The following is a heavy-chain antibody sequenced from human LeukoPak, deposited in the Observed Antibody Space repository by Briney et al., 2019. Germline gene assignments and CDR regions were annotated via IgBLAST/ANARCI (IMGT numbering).Heavy chain of an antibody. V-gene: IGHV5-51*01. CDR3: ARTGSRLGPLGY. Sequence: GEALKISWKGSGFSFTSYWVGWVRQVPGKGLEVVGIIYPGDSDTRYSSSFQGQVTISAHKSSSTAYLQWSSLKASDTAMYYCARTGSRLGPLGYWGQGTLVTVSS. CDR1: GFSFTSYW. J-gene: IGHJ4*02. D-gene: IGHD1-26*01. CDR2: IYPGDSDT.